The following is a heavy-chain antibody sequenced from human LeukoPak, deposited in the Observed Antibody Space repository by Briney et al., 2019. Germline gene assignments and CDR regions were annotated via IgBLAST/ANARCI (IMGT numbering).Heavy chain of an antibody. CDR1: GFTVSSNY. CDR3: AKVIWEAPFSRTALRGQLGY. CDR2: IYSGGST. D-gene: IGHD6-6*01. Sequence: QTGGSLRLSCAASGFTVSSNYMSWVRQAPGKGLEWVSVIYSGGSTYYADSVKGRFTISRDNSKNTLYLQMNSLRAEDTAVYYCAKVIWEAPFSRTALRGQLGYWGQGTLVTVSS. J-gene: IGHJ4*02. V-gene: IGHV3-53*01.